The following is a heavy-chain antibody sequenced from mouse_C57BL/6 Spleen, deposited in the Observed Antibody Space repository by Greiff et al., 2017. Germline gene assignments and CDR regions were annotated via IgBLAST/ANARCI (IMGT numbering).Heavy chain of an antibody. D-gene: IGHD3-1*01. CDR3: ARVGTAPGYFDY. CDR1: GYSITSGYY. CDR2: ISYDGSN. Sequence: EVQLQQSGPGLVKPSQSLSLTCSVTGYSITSGYYWNWIRQFPGNKLEWMGYISYDGSNNYNPSLKNRISITRDTSKNQFFLKLNSVTTEDTATYYCARVGTAPGYFDYWGQGTTLTVSS. V-gene: IGHV3-6*01. J-gene: IGHJ2*01.